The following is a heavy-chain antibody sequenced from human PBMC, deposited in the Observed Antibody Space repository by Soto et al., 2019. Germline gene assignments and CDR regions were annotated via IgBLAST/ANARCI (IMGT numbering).Heavy chain of an antibody. Sequence: ASVKVSCKASGYTFTGYYMHWVRQAPGQGLEWMGWINPNSGGTNYAQKFQGWVTMTRDTSISTAYMELSRLRSDDTAVYYCARSHCSSTSCSNWFDPWGQGTLVTVS. CDR1: GYTFTGYY. CDR2: INPNSGGT. V-gene: IGHV1-2*04. D-gene: IGHD2-2*01. J-gene: IGHJ5*02. CDR3: ARSHCSSTSCSNWFDP.